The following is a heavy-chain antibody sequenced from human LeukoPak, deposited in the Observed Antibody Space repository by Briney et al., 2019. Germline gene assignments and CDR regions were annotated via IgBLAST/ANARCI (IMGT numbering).Heavy chain of an antibody. D-gene: IGHD3-22*01. CDR2: IYSGGST. V-gene: IGHV3-53*01. CDR1: GFTVSSNY. J-gene: IGHJ3*02. CDR3: ARDLDDSSGYYWGGNAFDI. Sequence: PGGSLRLSCADSGFTVSSNYMSWVRQAPGKGLEWVSVIYSGGSTYYADSVKGRFTISRDNSKNTLYLQMNSLRAEDTAVYYCARDLDDSSGYYWGGNAFDIWGQGTMVTVS.